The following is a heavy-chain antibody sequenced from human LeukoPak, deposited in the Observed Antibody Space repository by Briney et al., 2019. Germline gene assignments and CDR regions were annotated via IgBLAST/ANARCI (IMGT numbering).Heavy chain of an antibody. D-gene: IGHD2-2*02. J-gene: IGHJ5*02. CDR2: ISGSGGST. V-gene: IGHV3-23*01. CDR1: GFTFSSYA. CDR3: AKMGCSSTSCYSWFDP. Sequence: PGGSLRLSCAASGFTFSSYAMSWVRQAPGKGLEWVSAISGSGGSTYYADPVKGRFTISRDNSKNTLYLQMNSLRAEDTAVYYCAKMGCSSTSCYSWFDPWGQGTLVTVSS.